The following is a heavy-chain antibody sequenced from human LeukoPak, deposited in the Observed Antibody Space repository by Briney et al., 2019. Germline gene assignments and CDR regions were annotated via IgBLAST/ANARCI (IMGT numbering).Heavy chain of an antibody. CDR2: IKQDGREK. CDR3: ARVPGITRYFDS. J-gene: IGHJ4*02. V-gene: IGHV3-7*01. CDR1: GFTFTCCW. Sequence: PGGSLRLSCAASGFTFTCCWMSWVRQTPGKGLEWVASIKQDGREKFYADSVKGRFTISRDNAQNSLYLQVNSLRAEDTAVSYCARVPGITRYFDSWGQGILVTVPS. D-gene: IGHD1-20*01.